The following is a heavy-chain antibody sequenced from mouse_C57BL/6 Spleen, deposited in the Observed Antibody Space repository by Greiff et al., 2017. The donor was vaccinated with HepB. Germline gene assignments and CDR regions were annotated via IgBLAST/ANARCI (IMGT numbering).Heavy chain of an antibody. CDR2: ISSGGSYT. CDR1: GFTFSSYG. Sequence: EVKVVESGGDLVKPGGSLKLSCAASGFTFSSYGMSWVRQTPDKRLEWVATISSGGSYTYYPDSVKGRFTISRDNAKNTLYLQMSSLKSEDTAMYYCARHYYYGSSHDYFDYWGQGTTLTVSS. CDR3: ARHYYYGSSHDYFDY. D-gene: IGHD1-1*01. V-gene: IGHV5-6*01. J-gene: IGHJ2*01.